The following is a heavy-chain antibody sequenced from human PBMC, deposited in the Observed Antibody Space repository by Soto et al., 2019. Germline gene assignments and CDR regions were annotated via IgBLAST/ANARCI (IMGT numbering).Heavy chain of an antibody. J-gene: IGHJ4*02. CDR1: GFTFSSYA. V-gene: IGHV3-23*01. CDR2: VTGSGSST. CDR3: AKEDLGPLSSSQVGD. Sequence: GSLRLSCAASGFTFSSYAMSWVRQAPGKGLEWVSAVTGSGSSTYYADSVRGRFTISRDNSKNTLHLQMNSLRAEDTALYYCAKEDLGPLSSSQVGDWGQGTQVTVSS. D-gene: IGHD6-13*01.